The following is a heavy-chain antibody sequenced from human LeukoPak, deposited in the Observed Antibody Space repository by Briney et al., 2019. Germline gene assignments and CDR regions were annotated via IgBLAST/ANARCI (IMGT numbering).Heavy chain of an antibody. CDR1: GGSLGSNY. V-gene: IGHV4-4*07. J-gene: IGHJ4*02. Sequence: SETLSLTCTVSGGSLGSNYWTWIRQPAGKGLEWIGDIYTSGNTNYNPSRKTPVTMSVNTSKNQFSLKLTSVTAADTAVYYCATYFITGRAFDSWGQGTLVTVSS. CDR3: ATYFITGRAFDS. CDR2: IYTSGNT. D-gene: IGHD3-10*01.